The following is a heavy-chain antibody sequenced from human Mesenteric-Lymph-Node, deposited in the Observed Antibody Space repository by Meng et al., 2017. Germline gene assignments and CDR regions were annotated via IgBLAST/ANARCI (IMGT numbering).Heavy chain of an antibody. V-gene: IGHV3-15*01. CDR1: GFTFSNAW. J-gene: IGHJ4*02. D-gene: IGHD3-10*01. CDR3: TTFRFGY. Sequence: VHLGESGGGLVKPGGSLRLSCAASGFTFSNAWMTWVRLAPGKGLEWVARVKSKTDGATIDYAAPVEGRFTISRDDSKNTLYLQMNSLKTEDTAVYYCTTFRFGYWGQGALVTVSS. CDR2: VKSKTDGATI.